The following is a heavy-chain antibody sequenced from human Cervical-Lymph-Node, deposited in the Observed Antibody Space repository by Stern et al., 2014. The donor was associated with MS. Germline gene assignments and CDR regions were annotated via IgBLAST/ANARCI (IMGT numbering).Heavy chain of an antibody. J-gene: IGHJ4*02. D-gene: IGHD5-12*01. CDR1: GGSISENNW. Sequence: QVQLQESGPGLVKPSGTLSLTCSVSGGSISENNWWGWVRQTPGMGLEWIGEIYHGGTTNLSPSLKSRVTMSVDKSKNQFSLEVKSVTAADTAIYYCARVNSGYEWFDYWGQGTLVTVSS. CDR3: ARVNSGYEWFDY. V-gene: IGHV4-4*02. CDR2: IYHGGTT.